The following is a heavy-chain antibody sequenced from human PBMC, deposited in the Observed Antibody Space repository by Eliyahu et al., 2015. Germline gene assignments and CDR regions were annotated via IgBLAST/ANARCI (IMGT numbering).Heavy chain of an antibody. CDR3: ARGGTDSSSLNWPNDEGDAFDI. J-gene: IGHJ3*02. Sequence: QVQLVQSGAEVKKPGASVKVSCKASGYTFTSYGISWVRQAPGQGLEWMGWISAYNGNTNYAQKLQGRVTMTTDTSTSTAYMELRSLRSDDTAVYYCARGGTDSSSLNWPNDEGDAFDIWGQGTMVTVSS. V-gene: IGHV1-18*04. D-gene: IGHD6-13*01. CDR2: ISAYNGNT. CDR1: GYTFTSYG.